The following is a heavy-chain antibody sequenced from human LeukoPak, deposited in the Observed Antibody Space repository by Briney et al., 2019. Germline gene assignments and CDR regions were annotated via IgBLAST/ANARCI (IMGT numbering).Heavy chain of an antibody. V-gene: IGHV3-21*06. Sequence: GGSLRLSCAASGFTFSTFSMNWVRQAPGKGLEWVSSISSSSSYIYYADSVKGRFTISRDNAKNSLDLQMNSVRAEDTAVYYCAGGLYCSSTSCYYRFDYWGQGTLVTVSS. CDR2: ISSSSSYI. CDR3: AGGLYCSSTSCYYRFDY. D-gene: IGHD2-2*01. J-gene: IGHJ4*02. CDR1: GFTFSTFS.